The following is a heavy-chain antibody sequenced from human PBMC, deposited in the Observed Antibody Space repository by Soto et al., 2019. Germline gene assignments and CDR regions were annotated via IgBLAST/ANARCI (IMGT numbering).Heavy chain of an antibody. V-gene: IGHV1-69*13. CDR3: AREGSTTGTPYY. Sequence: VASVKVSCKASGGTFSSYAISWVRQAPGQGLEWMGGIIPIFGTANYAQKFQGRVTITADESTSTAYMELSSLRSEDTAVYYCAREGSTTGTPYYWGQGTLVTVSS. D-gene: IGHD1-1*01. CDR2: IIPIFGTA. J-gene: IGHJ4*02. CDR1: GGTFSSYA.